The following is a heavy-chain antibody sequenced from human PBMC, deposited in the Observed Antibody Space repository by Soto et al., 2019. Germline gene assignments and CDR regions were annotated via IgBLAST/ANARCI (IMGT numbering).Heavy chain of an antibody. CDR2: TSYTGNT. J-gene: IGHJ5*02. CDR1: AGSITSYH. V-gene: IGHV4-59*01. CDR3: SRDMHAVFTHCFDP. Sequence: PSETLSLSCMVSAGSITSYHWSWIRQLPEKGLEGIAYTSYTGNTNYNPSFQSRVTISIDTYKNQLSLKMTSMTAADTACYYCSRDMHAVFTHCFDPWGQGTLVTVSS. D-gene: IGHD2-8*01.